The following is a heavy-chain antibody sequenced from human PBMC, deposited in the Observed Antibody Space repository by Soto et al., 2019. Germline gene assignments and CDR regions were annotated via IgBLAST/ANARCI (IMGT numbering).Heavy chain of an antibody. D-gene: IGHD2-2*01. CDR2: ISSSSSYI. CDR3: ARDYQLLFYYYGMEV. CDR1: GFTFSSYS. Sequence: PGWSLRLSCAASGFTFSSYSMNLVRQAPGKGLEWVSSISSSSSYIYYADSVKGRFTISRDNAKNSLYLQMNSLRAEDTAVYYCARDYQLLFYYYGMEVWGEGTTVTVSS. J-gene: IGHJ6*02. V-gene: IGHV3-21*01.